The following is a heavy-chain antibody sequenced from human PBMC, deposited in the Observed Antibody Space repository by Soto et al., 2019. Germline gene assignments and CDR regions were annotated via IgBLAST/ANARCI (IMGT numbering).Heavy chain of an antibody. CDR3: AKDQVVVVPAATLFDY. V-gene: IGHV3-23*01. D-gene: IGHD2-2*01. Sequence: HPGGSLRLSCAASGFTFSSYAMSWVRQAPGKGLEWVSAISGSGGSTYYADSVKGRFTISRDNSKNTLYLQMNSLRAEDTAVYYCAKDQVVVVPAATLFDYWGQGTLVTVS. CDR2: ISGSGGST. CDR1: GFTFSSYA. J-gene: IGHJ4*02.